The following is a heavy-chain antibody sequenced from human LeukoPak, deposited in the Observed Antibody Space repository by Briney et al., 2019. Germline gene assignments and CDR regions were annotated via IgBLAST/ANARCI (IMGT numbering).Heavy chain of an antibody. CDR3: ARTLEASIYYYYYMDV. D-gene: IGHD5-24*01. CDR1: GGSISSYY. J-gene: IGHJ6*03. V-gene: IGHV4-4*07. CDR2: IYNSGST. Sequence: SETLSLTCTVSGGSISSYYWSWIRQPAGKRLEWIGRIYNSGSTNYNPSLTSRGTMSVDTSKNQCTRTQRSVAAAATAVYYCARTLEASIYYYYYMDVWGKGTTVTVSS.